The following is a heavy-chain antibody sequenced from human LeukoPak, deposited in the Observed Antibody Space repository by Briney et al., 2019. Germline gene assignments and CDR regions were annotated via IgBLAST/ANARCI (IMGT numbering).Heavy chain of an antibody. Sequence: PGRSLRLSCAASGFTFSSYGMHCVRQAPGKGLEWVAVIWYDGSNKYYADSVKGRFTISRDNSKNTLYLQMNSLRAEDTAVYYCAKDGFSEYYYYMDVWGKGTTVTVSS. V-gene: IGHV3-33*06. CDR3: AKDGFSEYYYYMDV. CDR2: IWYDGSNK. J-gene: IGHJ6*03. CDR1: GFTFSSYG. D-gene: IGHD3-3*01.